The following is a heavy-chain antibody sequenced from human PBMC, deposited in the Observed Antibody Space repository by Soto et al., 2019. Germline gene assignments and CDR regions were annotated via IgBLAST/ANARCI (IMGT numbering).Heavy chain of an antibody. V-gene: IGHV3-30*18. J-gene: IGHJ2*01. CDR3: AKAGGPPTSYSVTCYFDH. Sequence: QVQLVESGGGVVQPGRSLRLSCAASGFTFSSYGMHWVRQAPGKGLERVAVISYDGSNKYYADSVKGRFTISRDNSNNLLDLQMNSLTAEDTAVYYCAKAGGPPTSYSVTCYFDHRGRGPLVTLSS. D-gene: IGHD6-13*01. CDR2: ISYDGSNK. CDR1: GFTFSSYG.